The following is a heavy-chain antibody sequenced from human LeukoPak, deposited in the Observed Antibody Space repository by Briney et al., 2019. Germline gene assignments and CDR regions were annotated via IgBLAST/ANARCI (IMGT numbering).Heavy chain of an antibody. V-gene: IGHV3-23*01. CDR2: ISRSGGST. CDR3: AKTGSTVTALNWFDP. CDR1: GFTFSTNA. Sequence: GGSLRLSCAASGFTFSTNAMSWVRQAPGKGLEWVSGISRSGGSTYYADSVKGRFTISRDNSKNTLYLQMNSLGGEDTAVYYCAKTGSTVTALNWFDPWGQGTLVTVSS. D-gene: IGHD4-17*01. J-gene: IGHJ5*02.